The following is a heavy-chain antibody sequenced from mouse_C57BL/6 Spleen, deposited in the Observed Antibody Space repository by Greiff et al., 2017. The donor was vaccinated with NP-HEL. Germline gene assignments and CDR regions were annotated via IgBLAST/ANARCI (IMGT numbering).Heavy chain of an antibody. D-gene: IGHD2-12*01. CDR3: ATSYVVYAMDY. V-gene: IGHV5-17*01. Sequence: EVKLQESGGGLVKPGGSLKLSCAASGFTFRDYGMHWVRQAPEKGLEWVAYISSGSSTIYYAATVKGRFTISRDNAKSTLFLQMTRLRSEDTAMYYCATSYVVYAMDYWGQGTSVTVSS. CDR2: ISSGSSTI. CDR1: GFTFRDYG. J-gene: IGHJ4*01.